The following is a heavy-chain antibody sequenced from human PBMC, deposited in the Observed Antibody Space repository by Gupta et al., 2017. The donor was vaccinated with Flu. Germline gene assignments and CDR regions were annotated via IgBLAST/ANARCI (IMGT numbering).Heavy chain of an antibody. CDR1: GFTFDDYA. CDR2: ISWNSGSI. J-gene: IGHJ3*02. CDR3: AKDIGLSGDGFDI. Sequence: EVQLVESGGGLVQPGRSLRLSCAGSGFTFDDYAMHWVRQAPGKGLEWVSGISWNSGSIGCADSVKGRFTISRDNAKNSLYLQMNSLRAEDTAFYYCAKDIGLSGDGFDIWGQGTMVTVSS. D-gene: IGHD3-10*01. V-gene: IGHV3-9*01.